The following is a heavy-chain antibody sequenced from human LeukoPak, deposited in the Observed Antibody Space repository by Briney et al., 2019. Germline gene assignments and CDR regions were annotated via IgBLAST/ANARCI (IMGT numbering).Heavy chain of an antibody. J-gene: IGHJ4*02. CDR2: TYYRSKWYN. Sequence: SQTLSLTCAISGDSVSSNSAAWNWIRQSPSRGLEWLGRTYYRSKWYNDYAVSVKSRITINPDTSKNQFSLQLNSVTPEDTAVYYCAKDPGDYDYVWGSYRPLFDYWGQGTLVTVSS. V-gene: IGHV6-1*01. D-gene: IGHD3-16*02. CDR1: GDSVSSNSAA. CDR3: AKDPGDYDYVWGSYRPLFDY.